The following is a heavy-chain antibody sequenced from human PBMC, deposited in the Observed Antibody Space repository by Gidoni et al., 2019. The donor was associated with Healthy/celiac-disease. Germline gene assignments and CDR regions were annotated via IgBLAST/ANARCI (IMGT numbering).Heavy chain of an antibody. CDR3: AKDPAYYDFWSGNLDY. V-gene: IGHV3-23*01. CDR1: GFTFSSYA. D-gene: IGHD3-3*01. J-gene: IGHJ4*02. CDR2: SSGSGGST. Sequence: EVQLLESGEGLVQPGGSLRLSCAASGFTFSSYAMSWVRQAPGKGLEWVSASSGSGGSTYYADSVKGRFTISRDNSKNTLYLQMNSLRAEDTAVYYCAKDPAYYDFWSGNLDYWGQGTLVTVSS.